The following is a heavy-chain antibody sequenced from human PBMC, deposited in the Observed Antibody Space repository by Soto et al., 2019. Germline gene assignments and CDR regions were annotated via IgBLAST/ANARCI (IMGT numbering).Heavy chain of an antibody. D-gene: IGHD2-8*02. CDR3: ENSYWPVGNY. V-gene: IGHV3-74*01. Sequence: GGSLRLSCAASQFSFSSYWMHWVRQVPGKGPAWVSRINHDGSKTEYADSVKGRFTISRDNTKNTLYLQMNSLRAEDTAVYYCENSYWPVGNYWGQGIPVTVSS. J-gene: IGHJ4*02. CDR2: INHDGSKT. CDR1: QFSFSSYW.